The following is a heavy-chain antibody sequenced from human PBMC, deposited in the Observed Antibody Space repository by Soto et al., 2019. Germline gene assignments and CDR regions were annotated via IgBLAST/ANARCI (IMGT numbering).Heavy chain of an antibody. CDR2: IYSGGST. Sequence: EVQLVESGGDLVQPGGSLRLSCAASGFTVSYNYMSWVRQAPGKGLEWVSVIYSGGSTYYADSMKGRFTISRHNSENTLYLQMNSLRAEDTAIYYCARGYFDLWGRGTLVTVSS. J-gene: IGHJ2*01. CDR3: ARGYFDL. V-gene: IGHV3-53*04. CDR1: GFTVSYNY.